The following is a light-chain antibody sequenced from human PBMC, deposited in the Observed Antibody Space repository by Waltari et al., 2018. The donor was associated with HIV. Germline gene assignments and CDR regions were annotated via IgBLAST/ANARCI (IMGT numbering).Light chain of an antibody. Sequence: SYELTQPPSVSVSPGPPAQITCPGDALPQKYAYWYQQKSGQAPVLVIYEDSKRPSGIPERFSGSSSGTMATLTLSEVQVDDEADYYCYSTDNSLNGVFGGGTKLTVL. J-gene: IGLJ3*02. CDR1: ALPQKY. CDR3: YSTDNSLNGV. CDR2: EDS. V-gene: IGLV3-10*01.